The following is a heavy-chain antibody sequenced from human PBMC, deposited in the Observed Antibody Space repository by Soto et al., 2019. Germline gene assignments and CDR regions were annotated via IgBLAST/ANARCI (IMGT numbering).Heavy chain of an antibody. Sequence: ASVKVSCKASGYPFSNYNIHWVRQAPGRGLEWMGWINTGNGDTRYSQKVQGRVSITSDQSANTAYMELSSLESEDTAVYYCARILRGLTIFGVDHPGYDWGQGILVTVAS. CDR2: INTGNGDT. J-gene: IGHJ4*02. CDR1: GYPFSNYN. CDR3: ARILRGLTIFGVDHPGYD. D-gene: IGHD3-3*01. V-gene: IGHV1-3*04.